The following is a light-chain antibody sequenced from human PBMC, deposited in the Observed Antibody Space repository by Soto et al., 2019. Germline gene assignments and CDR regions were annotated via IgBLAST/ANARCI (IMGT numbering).Light chain of an antibody. CDR2: SNN. Sequence: QSVLTEPPSASVTPGQRVFVSCSGSSSNIGGTNYAYWYQQLPGAAPKLLMHSNNLRPSGVPERISGSKSGTSASLAISGLRSEDEAVYYCASWDDRLGAVIFGGGT. CDR1: SSNIGGTNY. J-gene: IGLJ2*01. V-gene: IGLV1-47*02. CDR3: ASWDDRLGAVI.